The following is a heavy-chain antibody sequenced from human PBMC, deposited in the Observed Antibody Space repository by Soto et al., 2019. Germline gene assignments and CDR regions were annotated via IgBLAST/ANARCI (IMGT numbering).Heavy chain of an antibody. CDR3: ARYDYRDYRPDY. CDR2: ISAYNGNT. CDR1: GYTFTSYG. V-gene: IGHV1-18*01. Sequence: ASVKVSCKASGYTFTSYGISWVRQAPGQGLEWMGWISAYNGNTNYAQKLQGRVTMATDTSTSTAYMELRSLRSDDTAVYYCARYDYRDYRPDYWGQGTLVTVSS. J-gene: IGHJ4*02. D-gene: IGHD4-17*01.